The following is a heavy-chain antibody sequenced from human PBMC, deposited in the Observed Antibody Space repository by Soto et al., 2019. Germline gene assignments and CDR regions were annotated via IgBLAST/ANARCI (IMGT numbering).Heavy chain of an antibody. Sequence: SGPTLVNPTQTLTLTCTFSGFSLSTSGVGVGWIRQPPGKALEWLALIYWDDDKSYSPSLKNRLTITKETSKNQVDLTMTNMDPVDTATYYGAPRSRVGWQYSGYDYHEDYFDYWGQGTLVTVSS. D-gene: IGHD5-12*01. V-gene: IGHV2-5*02. CDR3: APRSRVGWQYSGYDYHEDYFDY. J-gene: IGHJ4*02. CDR1: GFSLSTSGVG. CDR2: IYWDDDK.